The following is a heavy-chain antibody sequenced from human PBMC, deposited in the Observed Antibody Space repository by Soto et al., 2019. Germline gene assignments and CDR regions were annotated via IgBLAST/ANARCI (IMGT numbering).Heavy chain of an antibody. CDR2: IYYSGST. CDR3: ARDQRQGIVGTFAY. V-gene: IGHV4-31*03. D-gene: IGHD1-26*01. Sequence: SETLSLTCTVSGGSISSGGYYWSWIRQHPGKGLEWIGYIYYSGSTYYNPSLKSRVTISVDTSKNQFSLKLSSVTAADTAVYYCARDQRQGIVGTFAYWGQGTLVTVSS. J-gene: IGHJ4*02. CDR1: GGSISSGGYY.